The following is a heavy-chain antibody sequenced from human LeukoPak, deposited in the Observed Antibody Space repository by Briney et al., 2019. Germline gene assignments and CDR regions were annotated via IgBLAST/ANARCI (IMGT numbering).Heavy chain of an antibody. Sequence: PGGSLRLSFAASRFTFSRCWMHALRQAPWKGVVWVSRISSDRSNTNYADSVNGRFTISRDNAKNTLYLQMDSLTGDDTAVYYCASRNFGSSPFDYWGQGTLVTVSS. CDR1: RFTFSRCW. J-gene: IGHJ4*02. CDR2: ISSDRSNT. CDR3: ASRNFGSSPFDY. D-gene: IGHD3-10*01. V-gene: IGHV3-74*01.